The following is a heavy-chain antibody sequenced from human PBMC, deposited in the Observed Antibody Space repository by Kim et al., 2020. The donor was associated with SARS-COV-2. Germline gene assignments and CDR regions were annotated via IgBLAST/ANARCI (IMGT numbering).Heavy chain of an antibody. J-gene: IGHJ4*02. D-gene: IGHD7-27*01. CDR2: SQR. CDR3: ARHVNWGWDY. Sequence: SQRNYVDSVRGPFTVSRDNDKNSLYLQMNSLRAEDTAVYYCARHVNWGWDYWGQGTLVTVSS. V-gene: IGHV3-7*03.